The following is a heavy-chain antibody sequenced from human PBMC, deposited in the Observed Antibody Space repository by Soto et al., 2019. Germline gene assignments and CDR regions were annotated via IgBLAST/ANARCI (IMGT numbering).Heavy chain of an antibody. CDR1: GGTFSSYA. J-gene: IGHJ6*02. D-gene: IGHD6-13*01. Sequence: GASVKVSCKASGGTFSSYAISWVRQAPGQGLEWMGGIIPIFGTANYAQKFQGRVTITADKSTSTAYMELSSLRSEDTAVYHCARDGDSSQLSYYYYGVDVWGQGTTVTVSS. V-gene: IGHV1-69*06. CDR3: ARDGDSSQLSYYYYGVDV. CDR2: IIPIFGTA.